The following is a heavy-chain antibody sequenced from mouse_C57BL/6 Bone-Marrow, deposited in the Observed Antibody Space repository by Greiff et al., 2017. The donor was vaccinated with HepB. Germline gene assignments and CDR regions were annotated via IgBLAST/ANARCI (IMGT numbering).Heavy chain of an antibody. J-gene: IGHJ4*01. CDR1: GFTFSSYG. V-gene: IGHV5-6*01. Sequence: EVKLVESGGDLVKPGGSLKLSCAASGFTFSSYGMSWVRQTPDKRLEWVATISSGGSYTYYPDSVKGRFTISRDNAKNTLYLQMSSLKSEDTAMYYCVRHPGPHYAMDYWGQGTSVTVSS. CDR3: VRHPGPHYAMDY. CDR2: ISSGGSYT. D-gene: IGHD3-1*01.